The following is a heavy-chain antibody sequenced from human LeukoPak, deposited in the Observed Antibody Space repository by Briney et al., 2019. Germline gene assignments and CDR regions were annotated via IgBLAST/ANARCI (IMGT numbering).Heavy chain of an antibody. D-gene: IGHD2-15*01. CDR1: GGSMSSGTFY. J-gene: IGHJ4*02. V-gene: IGHV4-61*02. Sequence: SETLSLTCSVSGGSMSSGTFYWNWIRQPAGKGLEWIGRIYTSGSTNYNPSLKSRVTISVDTSKNQFSLNLSSVTAADTAVYYCARGDARSGGSCYLDYWGQGTLVTVSS. CDR2: IYTSGST. CDR3: ARGDARSGGSCYLDY.